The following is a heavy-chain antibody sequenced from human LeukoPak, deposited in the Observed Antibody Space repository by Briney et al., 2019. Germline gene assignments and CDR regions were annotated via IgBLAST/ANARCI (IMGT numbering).Heavy chain of an antibody. D-gene: IGHD4-23*01. Sequence: ASVKVSCKASGYTFTGYYMHWVRQAPGQGLEWMGWINPNSGGTNYAQKFQGRVTMTRDTSISTAYMEPSRLRSDDTAVYYCARGIYGGNSPLVDYWGQGTLVTVSS. V-gene: IGHV1-2*02. J-gene: IGHJ4*02. CDR3: ARGIYGGNSPLVDY. CDR2: INPNSGGT. CDR1: GYTFTGYY.